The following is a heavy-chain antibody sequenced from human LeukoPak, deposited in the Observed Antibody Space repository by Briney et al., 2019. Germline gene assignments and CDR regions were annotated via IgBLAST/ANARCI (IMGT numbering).Heavy chain of an antibody. Sequence: GGSLRLSCEASEFTFSRFAMSWIRQPPGTGLEWVSTLSGSGGATYYADSVKGRFTTSRDNSKDTLYRQMDNLRADDTAVYYCAKHLGSHSFLFYYMDVWGKGTSVIVSS. D-gene: IGHD2-21*01. CDR3: AKHLGSHSFLFYYMDV. V-gene: IGHV3-23*01. J-gene: IGHJ6*03. CDR1: EFTFSRFA. CDR2: LSGSGGAT.